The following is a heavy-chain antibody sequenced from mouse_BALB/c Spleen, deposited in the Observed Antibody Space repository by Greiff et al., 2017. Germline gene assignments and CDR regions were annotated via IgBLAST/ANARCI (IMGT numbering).Heavy chain of an antibody. D-gene: IGHD2-10*02. V-gene: IGHV5-12-1*01. CDR3: ARRGYGNYDY. CDR2: ISSGGGST. CDR1: GFAFSSYD. Sequence: EVQLVESGGGLVKPGGSLKLSCAASGFAFSSYDMSWVRQTPEKRLEWVAYISSGGGSTYYPDTVKGRFTISRDNTKNTLYLQMSSLKSEDTAMYYCARRGYGNYDYWGQGTTLTVSS. J-gene: IGHJ2*01.